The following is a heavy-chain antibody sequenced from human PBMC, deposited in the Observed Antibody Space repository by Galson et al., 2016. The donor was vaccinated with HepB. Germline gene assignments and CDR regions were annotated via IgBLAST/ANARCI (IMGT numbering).Heavy chain of an antibody. Sequence: SLRLSCAASGFTFSTYAIHWVRQAPGKGLEWVIVISYGGGSHKYFADSVKGRFTIPRDNSTNTVYLQMNSLRAEDTAVDYCAKALAGGGSDLGGVYGMDVWGQGTTVTVSS. CDR2: ISYGGGSHK. CDR3: AKALAGGGSDLGGVYGMDV. D-gene: IGHD5-12*01. CDR1: GFTFSTYA. J-gene: IGHJ6*02. V-gene: IGHV3-30-3*01.